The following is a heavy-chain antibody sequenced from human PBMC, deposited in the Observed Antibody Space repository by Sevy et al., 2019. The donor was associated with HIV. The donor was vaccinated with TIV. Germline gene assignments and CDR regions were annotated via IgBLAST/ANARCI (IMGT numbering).Heavy chain of an antibody. CDR2: INHSGST. Sequence: SETLSLTCAVYGGSFSGYYWSWIRQPPGKGLEWIGEINHSGSTNYNPSLKCRVTISVDTSKNQFSLKLSSVTAADTAVYYCARRGRRDGYNYVFGFDYWGQGTLVTVSS. J-gene: IGHJ4*02. D-gene: IGHD5-12*01. V-gene: IGHV4-34*01. CDR3: ARRGRRDGYNYVFGFDY. CDR1: GGSFSGYY.